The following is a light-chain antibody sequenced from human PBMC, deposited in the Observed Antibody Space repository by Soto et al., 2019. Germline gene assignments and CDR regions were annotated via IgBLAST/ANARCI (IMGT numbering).Light chain of an antibody. CDR3: LQLYNFSWT. J-gene: IGKJ1*01. Sequence: AIQLTQPPSSLSASVGDRVTISCRASQGIGNDLAWYQQKPGKAPRLLIFAASNLQSGVPSRFSGSGSGTDFTLTISRLQPEDFATYYCLQLYNFSWTFGQGTKVEIK. V-gene: IGKV1-6*01. CDR2: AAS. CDR1: QGIGND.